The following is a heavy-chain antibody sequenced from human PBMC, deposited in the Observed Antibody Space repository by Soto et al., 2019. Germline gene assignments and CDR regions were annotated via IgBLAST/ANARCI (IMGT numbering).Heavy chain of an antibody. J-gene: IGHJ4*02. D-gene: IGHD6-6*01. CDR2: ISAYNGNT. V-gene: IGHV1-18*04. Sequence: ASVKVSCKASGYAFTSYGISWVRQAPGQGLEWMGWISAYNGNTNYAQKLQGRVTMTTDTSTSTAYMELRSLRSDDTAVYYCARDDPRPKAYSSSTCDYWGQGTLVTVSS. CDR3: ARDDPRPKAYSSSTCDY. CDR1: GYAFTSYG.